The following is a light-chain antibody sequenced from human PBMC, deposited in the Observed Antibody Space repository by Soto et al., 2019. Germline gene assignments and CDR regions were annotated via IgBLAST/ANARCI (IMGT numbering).Light chain of an antibody. V-gene: IGLV2-14*01. CDR3: SSYTSSSTLGVV. CDR1: SSDVGGYNY. J-gene: IGLJ2*01. Sequence: QSALTQPASVSGSPGQSITISCTGTSSDVGGYNYVSWYQQHPGKAPKLMIYDVSNRPSGVSNRFSGSKSGNTASLTISGLQAEDEADHYCSSYTSSSTLGVVFGGGTKVTVL. CDR2: DVS.